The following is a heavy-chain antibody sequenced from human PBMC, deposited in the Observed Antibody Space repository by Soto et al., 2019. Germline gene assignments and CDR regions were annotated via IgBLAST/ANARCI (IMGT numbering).Heavy chain of an antibody. CDR3: AGYCSSSICHEDHCFALEF. J-gene: IGHJ6*02. CDR2: ISDGGST. Sequence: SETLSLTCNVSGGSRYTYYWHWIRQSPGKGLECIGYISDGGSTNYNPSLKSRGTISVYTSKKQVSLKLSSVSAADTARYFCAGYCSSSICHEDHCFALEFLGQGTTVTVSS. D-gene: IGHD2-2*01. V-gene: IGHV4-59*01. CDR1: GGSRYTYY.